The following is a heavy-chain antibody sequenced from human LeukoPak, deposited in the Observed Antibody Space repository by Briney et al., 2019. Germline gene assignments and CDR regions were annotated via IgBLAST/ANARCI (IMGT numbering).Heavy chain of an antibody. D-gene: IGHD2-2*01. CDR2: IRYDGSNK. J-gene: IGHJ4*02. CDR3: ASTIGYCSSSSCKLSYYFDY. V-gene: IGHV3-30*02. CDR1: GVTFSSYG. Sequence: GGSLRLSCAASGVTFSSYGMDWVRQAPGKGLEWVAFIRYDGSNKYYADSVKGRSNISRDNSKNKLYLQMNSMRAEDTDVYYCASTIGYCSSSSCKLSYYFDYWVQGTLVTVSS.